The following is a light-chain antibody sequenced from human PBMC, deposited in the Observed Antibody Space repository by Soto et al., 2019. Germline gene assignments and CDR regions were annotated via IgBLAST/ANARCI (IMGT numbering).Light chain of an antibody. CDR3: LLYYGGSYV. J-gene: IGLJ1*01. Sequence: VVTQEPSLIVSPGWTVSLTCAYSTGPVTSGFYPPRVQQKPGKASRTVFHCTNNKQRSPPTRFSGARLLSKAACTLSGVQPEDEADYYCLLYYGGSYVFGAGTKVTVL. V-gene: IGLV7-43*01. CDR2: CTN. CDR1: TGPVTSGFY.